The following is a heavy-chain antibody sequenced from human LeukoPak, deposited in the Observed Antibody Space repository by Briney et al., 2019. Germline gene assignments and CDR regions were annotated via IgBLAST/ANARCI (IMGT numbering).Heavy chain of an antibody. CDR2: IFYSGST. Sequence: SETLSLTCSVSGDSISMHYWSWIRQPPGKGLEWLGYIFYSGSTNYNPSLKSRVTISVDTSKNQFSLKLSSVTAADTAVYYCARSSGSFSFFYYYMDVWGKGTSVTISS. CDR1: GDSISMHY. V-gene: IGHV4-59*11. J-gene: IGHJ6*03. D-gene: IGHD1-26*01. CDR3: ARSSGSFSFFYYYMDV.